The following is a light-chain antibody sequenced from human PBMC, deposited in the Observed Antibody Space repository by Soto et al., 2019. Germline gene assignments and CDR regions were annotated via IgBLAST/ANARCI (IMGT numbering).Light chain of an antibody. CDR2: DAS. Sequence: DIQMTESPSTLSASVRDRVTITCRASQSSSSWLAWYQQKPGKAPKLLIYDASSLESGVPSRFSGSGSGTEFTLTISSLEPDDFATYYCQQYNSYSTFGQGTKVDIK. V-gene: IGKV1-5*01. CDR1: QSSSSW. CDR3: QQYNSYST. J-gene: IGKJ1*01.